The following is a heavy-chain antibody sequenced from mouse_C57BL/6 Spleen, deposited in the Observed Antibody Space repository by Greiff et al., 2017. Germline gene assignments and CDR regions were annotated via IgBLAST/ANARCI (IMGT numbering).Heavy chain of an antibody. CDR3: ARKRTTVVAGDY. Sequence: QVQLQQPGAELVKPGASVKMSCKASGYTFTSYWITWVKQRPGQGLEWIGDIYPGIGSTNYNEKFKSKATLTVDTSSSTAYMQLSSLTSEDSAVYYCARKRTTVVAGDYWGQGTTLTVSS. J-gene: IGHJ2*01. D-gene: IGHD1-1*01. CDR1: GYTFTSYW. V-gene: IGHV1-55*01. CDR2: IYPGIGST.